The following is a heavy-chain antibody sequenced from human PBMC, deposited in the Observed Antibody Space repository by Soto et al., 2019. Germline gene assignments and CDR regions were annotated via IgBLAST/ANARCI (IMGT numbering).Heavy chain of an antibody. J-gene: IGHJ3*02. Sequence: SETLSLTCTVSGGSISSTTYYWGWIRQPPGKGLEWIGNMFYSAGMYYNPSLRSRVTISVDTSKNQFSLKLRSVTAADTAVYYCARQSRHVVVVTAVMSAFDICRERTTLPASS. CDR2: MFYSAGM. CDR1: GGSISSTTYY. CDR3: ARQSRHVVVVTAVMSAFDI. V-gene: IGHV4-39*01. D-gene: IGHD2-21*02.